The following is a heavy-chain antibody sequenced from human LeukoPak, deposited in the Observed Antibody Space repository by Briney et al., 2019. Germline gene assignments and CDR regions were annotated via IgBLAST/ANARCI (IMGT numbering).Heavy chain of an antibody. J-gene: IGHJ6*02. D-gene: IGHD3-10*01. V-gene: IGHV1-18*01. CDR1: GYTFTSYD. CDR2: ISAYNGNT. CDR3: ARNPEPIWWFGELSDGMDV. Sequence: GASVKVSCKASGYTFTSYDINWVRQAPGQGLEWMGWISAYNGNTNYAQKLQGRVTMTTDTSTSTAYMELRSLRSDDTAVYYCARNPEPIWWFGELSDGMDVWGQGTTVTVSS.